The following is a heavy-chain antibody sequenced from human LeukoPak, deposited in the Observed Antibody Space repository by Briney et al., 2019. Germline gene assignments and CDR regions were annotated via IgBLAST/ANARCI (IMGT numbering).Heavy chain of an antibody. D-gene: IGHD1-14*01. J-gene: IGHJ4*02. Sequence: SETLSLTCTVSGGSISSYFWGWFRQPPGKGLEWIGYIYYSGSTNYNPSLKSRVTISVDTSKNQFSLKLTSVTAADTAVYYCARVLNRNAGGFDYWGQGTLVTVSS. V-gene: IGHV4-59*01. CDR2: IYYSGST. CDR3: ARVLNRNAGGFDY. CDR1: GGSISSYF.